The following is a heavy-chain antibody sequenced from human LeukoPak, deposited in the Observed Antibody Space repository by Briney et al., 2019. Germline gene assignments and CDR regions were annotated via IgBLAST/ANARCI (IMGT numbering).Heavy chain of an antibody. J-gene: IGHJ4*02. CDR2: INPSGGST. CDR1: GYTFTSYY. D-gene: IGHD4-23*01. Sequence: ASVKVSCKASGYTFTSYYMHWVRQAPGQGLEWMGIINPSGGSTSYAQKFQGRVTMTRDMSTSTVYMELSSLRSEDTAVYYCARGGTTVVISARGKTFDYWGQGTLDTVSS. CDR3: ARGGTTVVISARGKTFDY. V-gene: IGHV1-46*01.